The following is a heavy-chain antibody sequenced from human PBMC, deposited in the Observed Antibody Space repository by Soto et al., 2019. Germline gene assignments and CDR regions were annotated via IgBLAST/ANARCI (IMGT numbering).Heavy chain of an antibody. D-gene: IGHD4-4*01. CDR2: ISSSSSTI. J-gene: IGHJ6*03. V-gene: IGHV3-48*01. Sequence: GGSLRLSCAASGFTFSSYSMNWVRQAPGKGLEWVSYISSSSSTIYYADSVKGRFTISRDNAKNSLYLQMNSLRAEDTAVYYCARAGHNSNYGDYYYYMDVWGKGTTVTVSS. CDR3: ARAGHNSNYGDYYYYMDV. CDR1: GFTFSSYS.